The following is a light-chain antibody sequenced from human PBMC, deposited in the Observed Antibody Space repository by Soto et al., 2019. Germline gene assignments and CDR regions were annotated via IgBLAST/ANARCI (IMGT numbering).Light chain of an antibody. CDR3: QHYNDYSRM. V-gene: IGKV1-5*03. CDR2: KAS. CDR1: QSVDSW. Sequence: DIQMTQSPSTLSASIGDRVTITCRTSQSVDSWLAWYQQKPGKAPKLLIYKASSLQTGVPSRLSGSGSGTEFTLTISSLQPDDFATYYCQHYNDYSRMFGQGTKGEIK. J-gene: IGKJ1*01.